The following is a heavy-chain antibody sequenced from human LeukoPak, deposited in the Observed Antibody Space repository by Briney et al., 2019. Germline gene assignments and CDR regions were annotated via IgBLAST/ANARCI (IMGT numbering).Heavy chain of an antibody. CDR3: AKDLSGESKHHAFDI. CDR1: GFTFSSYA. Sequence: GGSLRLSCAASGFTFSSYAMSWVRQAPGKGLEWVSAISGSGGSTYYADSVKGRFTISRDNSKNTLYLQMNSLRVEDTAVYYCAKDLSGESKHHAFDIWGQGTMVTVSS. D-gene: IGHD3-10*02. V-gene: IGHV3-23*01. CDR2: ISGSGGST. J-gene: IGHJ3*02.